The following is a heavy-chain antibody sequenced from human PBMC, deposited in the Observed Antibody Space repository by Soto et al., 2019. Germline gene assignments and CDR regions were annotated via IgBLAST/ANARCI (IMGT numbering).Heavy chain of an antibody. CDR2: INAGNGNT. Sequence: ASVKVSCKASGYTFTSYAMHWVRQAPGQRLEWMGWINAGNGNTKYSQKFQGRVTITRDTSASTAYMELSSLRSEDTAVCYCARDFDWLLYGPLGYYGMDVWGQGTTVTVSS. J-gene: IGHJ6*02. CDR1: GYTFTSYA. V-gene: IGHV1-3*01. D-gene: IGHD3-9*01. CDR3: ARDFDWLLYGPLGYYGMDV.